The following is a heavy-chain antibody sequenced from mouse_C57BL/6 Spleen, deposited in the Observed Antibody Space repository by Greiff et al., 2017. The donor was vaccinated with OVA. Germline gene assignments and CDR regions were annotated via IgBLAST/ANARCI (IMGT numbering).Heavy chain of an antibody. D-gene: IGHD3-2*02. CDR2: IHPNSGST. CDR1: GYTFTSYW. V-gene: IGHV1-64*01. J-gene: IGHJ3*01. Sequence: VQLQQPGAEPVKPGASVKLSCKASGYTFTSYWMHWVKQRPGQGLEWIGMIHPNSGSTNYNEKFKSKATLTVDKSSSTAYMQLSSLTSEDSAVYYCARDSSGYPRFAYWGQGTLVTVSA. CDR3: ARDSSGYPRFAY.